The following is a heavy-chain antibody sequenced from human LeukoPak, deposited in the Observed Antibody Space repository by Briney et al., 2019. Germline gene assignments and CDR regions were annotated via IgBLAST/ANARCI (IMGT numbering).Heavy chain of an antibody. CDR2: IYYSGST. Sequence: SETLSLTCTVSGGSISSYYWSWIRQPPGKGLEWIGYIYYSGSTNYNPSLKSRVTISVDTSKNQFSLKLSSVTAADTAAYYCARTLGSDYANWFDPWGQGTLVTVSS. CDR3: ARTLGSDYANWFDP. V-gene: IGHV4-59*08. D-gene: IGHD4-17*01. CDR1: GGSISSYY. J-gene: IGHJ5*02.